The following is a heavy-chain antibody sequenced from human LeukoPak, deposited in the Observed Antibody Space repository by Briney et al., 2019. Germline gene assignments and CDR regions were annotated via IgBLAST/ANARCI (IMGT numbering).Heavy chain of an antibody. CDR1: GYTFTSYG. Sequence: ASVKVSCKASGYTFTSYGISWVRQAPGQGLEWMGWMNPNSGNTGYAQKFQGRVTMTRNTSISTAYMELSSLRSEDTAVYYCARGQEYSGSSDYWGQGTLVTVSS. CDR2: MNPNSGNT. D-gene: IGHD1-26*01. V-gene: IGHV1-8*02. J-gene: IGHJ4*02. CDR3: ARGQEYSGSSDY.